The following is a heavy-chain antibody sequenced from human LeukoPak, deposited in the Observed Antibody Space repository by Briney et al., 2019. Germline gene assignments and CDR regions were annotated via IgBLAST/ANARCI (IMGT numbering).Heavy chain of an antibody. V-gene: IGHV4-34*01. Sequence: SETLSLTCAVYGGSFSGYYWSWIRQPPGKGLEWIGEINHSGSTNYNPSLKSRVTISGDTSKRQFSLKLSSVTAADTAVYYCARQDYSSGYFDYWGQGTLVTVSS. D-gene: IGHD6-25*01. J-gene: IGHJ4*02. CDR2: INHSGST. CDR1: GGSFSGYY. CDR3: ARQDYSSGYFDY.